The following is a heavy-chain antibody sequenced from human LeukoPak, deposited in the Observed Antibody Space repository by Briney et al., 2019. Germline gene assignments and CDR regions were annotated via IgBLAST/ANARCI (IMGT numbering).Heavy chain of an antibody. J-gene: IGHJ6*04. CDR3: AKDAYGDYGVYYYYSMDV. Sequence: GGSLRLSCAASGFTFSSYAMSWVRQAPGKGLEWVSAISGSGGSTYYADSVKGRFTISRDNSKNTLYLQMNSLRAEDTAVYYCAKDAYGDYGVYYYYSMDVWGKGTTVTVSS. D-gene: IGHD4-17*01. CDR2: ISGSGGST. V-gene: IGHV3-23*01. CDR1: GFTFSSYA.